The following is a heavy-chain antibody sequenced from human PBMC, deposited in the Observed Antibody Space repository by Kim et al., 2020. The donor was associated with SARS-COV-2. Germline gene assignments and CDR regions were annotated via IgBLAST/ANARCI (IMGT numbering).Heavy chain of an antibody. Sequence: ASVKVSCKVSGYTLTELSMHWVRQAPGKGLEWMGGFDPEDGETIYAQKFQGRVTMTEDTSTDTAYMELSSLRSEDTAVYYCATGPLMITFGGVIVRDGGWVDYWGQGTLVTVSS. CDR3: ATGPLMITFGGVIVRDGGWVDY. J-gene: IGHJ4*02. CDR2: FDPEDGET. CDR1: GYTLTELS. V-gene: IGHV1-24*01. D-gene: IGHD3-16*02.